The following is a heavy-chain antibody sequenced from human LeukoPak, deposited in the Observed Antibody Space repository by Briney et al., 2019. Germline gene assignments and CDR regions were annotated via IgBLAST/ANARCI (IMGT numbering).Heavy chain of an antibody. Sequence: PSETLSLTCTVSGGSISSYYWSWIRQPPGKGLEWIGYIYYSGSTNYNPSLKSRVTISVDTSKNQFSLKLSSVTAADTAMYFCAREGAGEIDSWGQGTLVTVSS. J-gene: IGHJ4*02. V-gene: IGHV4-59*12. CDR2: IYYSGST. CDR3: AREGAGEIDS. CDR1: GGSISSYY.